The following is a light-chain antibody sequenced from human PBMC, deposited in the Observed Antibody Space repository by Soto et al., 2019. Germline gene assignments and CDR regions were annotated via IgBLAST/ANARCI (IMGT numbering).Light chain of an antibody. CDR3: CSFAGNYIYV. CDR1: SSDVGGYNY. CDR2: DVS. V-gene: IGLV2-11*01. J-gene: IGLJ1*01. Sequence: QSVLTQTRTVSGSPGQSVTISCTGTSSDVGGYNYVSWYLQYPGKAPKVMIYDVSKRPSGVPDRFSGSKSGNTAYLAISGLQSEDEADYYCCSFAGNYIYVFGTGTKVTVL.